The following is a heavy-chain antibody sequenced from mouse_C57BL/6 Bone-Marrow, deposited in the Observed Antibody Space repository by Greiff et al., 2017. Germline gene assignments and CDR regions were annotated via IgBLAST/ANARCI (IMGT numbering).Heavy chain of an antibody. J-gene: IGHJ2*01. CDR1: GFTFSSYA. V-gene: IGHV5-4*01. D-gene: IGHD1-1*01. Sequence: EVQLVESGGGLVKPGGSLKLSCAASGFTFSSYAMSWVRQTPEKRLEWVATISDGGSYTYYPDNVKGRFTISRDNAKNNLYLQMSHLKSEDTAMYYWARSITTVVGDYWGQGTTLTVSS. CDR2: ISDGGSYT. CDR3: ARSITTVVGDY.